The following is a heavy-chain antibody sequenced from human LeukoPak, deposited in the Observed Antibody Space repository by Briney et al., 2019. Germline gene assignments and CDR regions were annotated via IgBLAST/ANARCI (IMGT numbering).Heavy chain of an antibody. CDR3: AELGITMIGGV. Sequence: PGTSLRLSCAASGFTFSSYEMNWVRQAPGKGLEWVSYISSGGSTIYYADSVKGRFTVSRDNAKNSLYLQMNSLRAEDTAVYYCAELGITMIGGVWGKGTTVTISS. D-gene: IGHD3-10*02. V-gene: IGHV3-48*03. J-gene: IGHJ6*04. CDR1: GFTFSSYE. CDR2: ISSGGSTI.